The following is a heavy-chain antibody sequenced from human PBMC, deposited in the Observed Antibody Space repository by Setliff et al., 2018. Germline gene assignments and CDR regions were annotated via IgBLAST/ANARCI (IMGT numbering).Heavy chain of an antibody. Sequence: GGSLRLSCAASGFTFRSYWMSWVRQAPGKGLEWVANIKKDGSIKYYLDSVRGRFTISRDNAENSLFLQMNSLRAEDTALYYCAKDYDTSDYYSLISPSAFDIWGQGTMVTVSS. CDR1: GFTFRSYW. CDR3: AKDYDTSDYYSLISPSAFDI. CDR2: IKKDGSIK. J-gene: IGHJ3*02. D-gene: IGHD3-22*01. V-gene: IGHV3-7*03.